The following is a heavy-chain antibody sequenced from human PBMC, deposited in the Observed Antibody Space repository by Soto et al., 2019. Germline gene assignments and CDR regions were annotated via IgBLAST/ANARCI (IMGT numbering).Heavy chain of an antibody. CDR3: ARGMTTVTSGGMDV. CDR2: MNPNSGNT. CDR1: GYTFTSYD. Sequence: QVQLVQSGAEVKKPGASVKVSCKASGYTFTSYDINWVRQATGQGLEWMGWMNPNSGNTGYAQKFRGRVTMPGNTSISTAYMELSSMSSEDTAVYYCARGMTTVTSGGMDVWGQGTTVTVSS. D-gene: IGHD4-17*01. J-gene: IGHJ6*02. V-gene: IGHV1-8*01.